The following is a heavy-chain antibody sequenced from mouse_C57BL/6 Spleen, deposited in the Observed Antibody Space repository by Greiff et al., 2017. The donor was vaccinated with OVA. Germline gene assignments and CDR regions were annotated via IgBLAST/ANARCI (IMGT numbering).Heavy chain of an antibody. D-gene: IGHD2-1*01. CDR1: GYSFTGYY. V-gene: IGHV1-42*01. CDR3: AYGNYGFAY. J-gene: IGHJ3*01. CDR2: INPSTGGT. Sequence: VQLQQSGPELVKPGASVKISCKASGYSFTGYYMNWVKQSPEKSLEWIGEINPSTGGTTYNQKFKAKATLTVDKSSSPAYMRLKSLTSEDSAVYYCAYGNYGFAYWGQGTLVTVSA.